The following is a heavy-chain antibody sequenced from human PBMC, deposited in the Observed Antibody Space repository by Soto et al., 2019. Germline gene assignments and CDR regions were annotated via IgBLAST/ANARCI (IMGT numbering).Heavy chain of an antibody. CDR2: INPSGSIT. CDR1: GYSFIRYY. J-gene: IGHJ3*02. Sequence: ASVKVSCKASGYSFIRYYMHWVRQAPGQGLQWMGIINPSGSITTYAQKFQGRVTMTRDTSTSTVYMELSSLTSDDTAVYYCASPIGGSYNAFDIWGQGTMGTVAS. V-gene: IGHV1-46*01. D-gene: IGHD1-26*01. CDR3: ASPIGGSYNAFDI.